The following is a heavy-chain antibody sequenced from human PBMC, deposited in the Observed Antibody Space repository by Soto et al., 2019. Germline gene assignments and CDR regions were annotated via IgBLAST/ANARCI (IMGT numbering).Heavy chain of an antibody. V-gene: IGHV1-18*01. Sequence: VASVKVSCKASGYTFTSYGISWVRQAPGQGLEWMGWISAYNGNTNYAQKLQGRVTMTTDTSTSTAYMELRSLRSDDTAVYYCAREGETVTKYYYYYGMDVWGQGTTVTVSS. J-gene: IGHJ6*02. D-gene: IGHD4-4*01. CDR1: GYTFTSYG. CDR3: AREGETVTKYYYYYGMDV. CDR2: ISAYNGNT.